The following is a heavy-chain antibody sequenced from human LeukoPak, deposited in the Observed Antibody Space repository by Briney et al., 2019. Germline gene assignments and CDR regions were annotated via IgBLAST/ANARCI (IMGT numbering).Heavy chain of an antibody. V-gene: IGHV1-18*01. CDR3: ARVGDYYYESSGYCDF. J-gene: IGHJ4*02. CDR2: ISPYNGNT. CDR1: GYTFRSYG. Sequence: ASVKVSCKASGYTFRSYGINWVRQAPGQGLEWMGWISPYNGNTNYAQNVQGRVTMTTDTSTSTVYMELRSLRSDDTAVYYCARVGDYYYESSGYCDFWGQGTLVTVSS. D-gene: IGHD3-22*01.